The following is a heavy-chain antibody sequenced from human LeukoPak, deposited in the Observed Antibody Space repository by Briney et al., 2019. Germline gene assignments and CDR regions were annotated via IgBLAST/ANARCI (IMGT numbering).Heavy chain of an antibody. CDR3: ATKGTGLSDY. J-gene: IGHJ4*02. CDR2: ISISGGST. D-gene: IGHD1-1*01. V-gene: IGHV3-23*01. CDR1: GFTFSSYT. Sequence: PGRSLRLSCAASGFTFSSYTMSWVRQAPGKGLEWVSGISISGGSTYYADSVKGRFTISRDNSKNTLYLQMNGLRAEDTAAYYCATKGTGLSDYWGQGTLVTVSS.